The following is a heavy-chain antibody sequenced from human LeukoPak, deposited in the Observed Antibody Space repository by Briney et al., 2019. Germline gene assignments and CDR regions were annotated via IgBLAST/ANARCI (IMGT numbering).Heavy chain of an antibody. V-gene: IGHV3-30*18. CDR3: AKVSLPVRGVIGMDV. J-gene: IGHJ6*02. CDR2: ISYDGSNK. CDR1: GFTFSSFE. Sequence: GGSLRLSCAASGFTFSSFEINWVRQAPGKGLEWVAVISYDGSNKYYADSVKGRFTISRDNSKNTLYLQMNSLRAEDTAVYYCAKVSLPVRGVIGMDVWGQGTTVTVSS. D-gene: IGHD3-10*01.